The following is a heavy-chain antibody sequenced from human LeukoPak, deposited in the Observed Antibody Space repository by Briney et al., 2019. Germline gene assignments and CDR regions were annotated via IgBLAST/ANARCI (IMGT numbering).Heavy chain of an antibody. CDR3: ARLTHYYDSSGYYYYMDV. Sequence: SETLSLTCAVSGGSISSSNWWSWVRQPPGKGLEWIGEIYHSGSTNYNPSLKSRVTISVDKSKNQFSLKLSSVTAADTAVYYCARLTHYYDSSGYYYYMDVWGKGTTVTVSS. CDR2: IYHSGST. D-gene: IGHD3-22*01. CDR1: GGSISSSNW. V-gene: IGHV4-4*02. J-gene: IGHJ6*03.